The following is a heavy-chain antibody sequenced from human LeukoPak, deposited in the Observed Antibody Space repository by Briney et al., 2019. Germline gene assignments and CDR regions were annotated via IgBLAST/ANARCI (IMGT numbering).Heavy chain of an antibody. CDR3: ARGKAAAGFFNVIFDY. J-gene: IGHJ4*02. V-gene: IGHV4-31*03. CDR1: GGSIGSGGYY. Sequence: SETLSLTCTVSGGSIGSGGYYWSWIRQHPGKGLDWIGYIYNSGSTYYNPSLRSRVTISLDTSKNQFSLKLSSVTAADTAVFYCARGKAAAGFFNVIFDYWGQGTLAPVSS. CDR2: IYNSGST. D-gene: IGHD6-13*01.